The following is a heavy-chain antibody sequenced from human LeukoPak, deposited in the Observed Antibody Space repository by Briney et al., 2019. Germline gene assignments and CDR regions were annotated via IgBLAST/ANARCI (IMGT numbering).Heavy chain of an antibody. J-gene: IGHJ4*02. V-gene: IGHV1-46*01. D-gene: IGHD5-24*01. CDR3: AREEARDGSTGYYFDY. CDR2: INPRYGRT. Sequence: GASVKVSCKTSGYTFSNYHIHWVRQAPGKGIEWMGIINPRYGRTTYAQNFQGRVTMTRDMSTSTVYMELSSLRSEDTAVYYCAREEARDGSTGYYFDYWGQGTLLTVSS. CDR1: GYTFSNYH.